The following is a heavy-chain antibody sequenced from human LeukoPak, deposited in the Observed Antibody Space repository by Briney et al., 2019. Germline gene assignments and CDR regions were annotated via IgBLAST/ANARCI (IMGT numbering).Heavy chain of an antibody. V-gene: IGHV1-2*02. Sequence: AASVTVSFRASGYTFTVYYMHWVRQAPGQGLEWMGWINPNSGGTNYAQKFQGRVTMTRDTSISTAYMELSRLRSDDTAVYYCARGGGVGRGYDTFDAFDIWGQGTMVTVSS. D-gene: IGHD5-12*01. CDR3: ARGGGVGRGYDTFDAFDI. J-gene: IGHJ3*02. CDR1: GYTFTVYY. CDR2: INPNSGGT.